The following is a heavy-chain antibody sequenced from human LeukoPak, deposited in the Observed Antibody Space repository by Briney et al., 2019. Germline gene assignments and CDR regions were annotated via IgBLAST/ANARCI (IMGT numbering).Heavy chain of an antibody. D-gene: IGHD1-26*01. V-gene: IGHV4-30-2*01. J-gene: IGHJ3*02. CDR1: GGSISSGGYS. Sequence: SETLSLTCAVSGGSISSGGYSWSWIRQPPGKGLEWIGYIYHSGSTYYNPSLKSRVTISVDRSKNQFSLKLSSVTAADTAVYYCASHSGSYYESSLDIWGQGTMVTVSS. CDR2: IYHSGST. CDR3: ASHSGSYYESSLDI.